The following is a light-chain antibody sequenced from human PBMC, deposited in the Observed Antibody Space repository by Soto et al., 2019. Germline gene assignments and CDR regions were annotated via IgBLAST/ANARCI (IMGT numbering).Light chain of an antibody. CDR1: SSDVGSYNL. CDR3: FSYTSSTAYV. V-gene: IGLV2-14*02. CDR2: EVS. J-gene: IGLJ1*01. Sequence: QSVLTQPASVSGSPGQSITISCTGTSSDVGSYNLVSWYQLHPGKAPKLMIYEVSNRPSGISDRFSASKSGNTASLTISGLQDDDEADYYCFSYTSSTAYVFGTGTKVTVL.